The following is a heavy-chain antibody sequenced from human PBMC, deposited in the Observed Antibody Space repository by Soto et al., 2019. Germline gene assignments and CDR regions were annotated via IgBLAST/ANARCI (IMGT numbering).Heavy chain of an antibody. J-gene: IGHJ4*02. CDR1: GYTFINYH. CDR3: AKSPRGEMATD. D-gene: IGHD5-12*01. Sequence: QVQLVQSGGEVKKPGASVTVSCKASGYTFINYHITWVRQSPVQWLEWMEWLNTYNGMTDYAQRFQGRVTMTRDTSTSTAYMELRNLGSDDTAVYFCAKSPRGEMATDWGQGTLVTVSS. V-gene: IGHV1-18*01. CDR2: LNTYNGMT.